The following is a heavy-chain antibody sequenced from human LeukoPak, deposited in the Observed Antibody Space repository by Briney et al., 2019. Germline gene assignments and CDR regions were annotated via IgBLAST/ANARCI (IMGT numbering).Heavy chain of an antibody. Sequence: SETLSLTCTVSGGSISSSSYYWGWLRQPPGKGLEWIGSIYYSGSTYYNPPLKSRVTISVDTSKNQFSLKLSSVTAADTAVYYCARDDSSGYPFDYWGQGTLVTVSS. CDR2: IYYSGST. D-gene: IGHD3-22*01. V-gene: IGHV4-39*07. CDR3: ARDDSSGYPFDY. J-gene: IGHJ4*02. CDR1: GGSISSSSYY.